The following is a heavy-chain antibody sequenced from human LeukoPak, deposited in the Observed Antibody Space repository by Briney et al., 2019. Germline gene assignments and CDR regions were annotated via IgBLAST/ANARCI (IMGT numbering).Heavy chain of an antibody. Sequence: ASVKVSCKASGYTFTSYYMHWVRQAPGQGLEWMGIINPSGGSTGYAQKFQGRVTMTRDMSTSTVYMELSSLRSEDTAVYYCARVIGHDAFDIWGQGIMVTVSS. CDR1: GYTFTSYY. CDR3: ARVIGHDAFDI. V-gene: IGHV1-46*01. J-gene: IGHJ3*02. D-gene: IGHD2-21*01. CDR2: INPSGGST.